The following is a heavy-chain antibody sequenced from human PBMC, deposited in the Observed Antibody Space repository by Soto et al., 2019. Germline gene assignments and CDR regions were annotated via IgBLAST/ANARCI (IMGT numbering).Heavy chain of an antibody. Sequence: PGESLKISCKGSGYRFTNYWIGWVRQMPGKGLEWMGIIYPGDSDTRYSPSFQGQVTISADKSINTAYLQWSSLKASDTAMYDSARDYSSGATCSEFDYWGQGTQVTVSS. CDR3: ARDYSSGATCSEFDY. CDR1: GYRFTNYW. D-gene: IGHD2-15*01. J-gene: IGHJ4*02. V-gene: IGHV5-51*01. CDR2: IYPGDSDT.